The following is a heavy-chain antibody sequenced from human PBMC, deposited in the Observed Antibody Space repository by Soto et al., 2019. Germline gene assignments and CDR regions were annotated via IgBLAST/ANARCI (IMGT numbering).Heavy chain of an antibody. D-gene: IGHD4-4*01. CDR2: ISSSGSII. CDR3: ALAGYDSNYYAVTPLSAGHF. Sequence: QVQLVVSGGGLVQPGGSLRISCAASGFTFSDYYISWIRQAPGKGLEWVSYISSSGSIIYYADSVKGRFTISRDNAKNSLYLQMNSLRAEDTAVYYCALAGYDSNYYAVTPLSAGHFWGQGTLVTVSS. J-gene: IGHJ4*02. CDR1: GFTFSDYY. V-gene: IGHV3-11*01.